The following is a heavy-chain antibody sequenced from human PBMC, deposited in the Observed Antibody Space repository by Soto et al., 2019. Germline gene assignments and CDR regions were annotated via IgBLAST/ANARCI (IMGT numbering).Heavy chain of an antibody. CDR1: GYTFTTYG. Sequence: QVQLVQSGVEVRKPGASVKVSCQASGYTFTTYGISWVRQAPGQGPEWMGWISTYNGNTHLAQKFQGRVTMTTDTSTSTAYMELRSLTSDDSAVYYCARDWSAEVLPDYWGQGTLVTVSS. V-gene: IGHV1-18*01. D-gene: IGHD3-10*01. CDR3: ARDWSAEVLPDY. CDR2: ISTYNGNT. J-gene: IGHJ4*02.